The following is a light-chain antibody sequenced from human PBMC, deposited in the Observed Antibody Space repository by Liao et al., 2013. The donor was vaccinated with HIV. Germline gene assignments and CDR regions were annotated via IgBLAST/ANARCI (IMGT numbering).Light chain of an antibody. CDR1: ALPKQY. V-gene: IGLV3-25*02. Sequence: SYELTQPPSVSVSPGQTARITCSGDALPKQYAYWYQQKPGQAPVLVIYKDSERPSGIPERFSGSNSGNTATLTISRVEAGDEADYYCQVWDSSSHHYVFGTGTKVTVL. CDR3: QVWDSSSHHYV. J-gene: IGLJ1*01. CDR2: KDS.